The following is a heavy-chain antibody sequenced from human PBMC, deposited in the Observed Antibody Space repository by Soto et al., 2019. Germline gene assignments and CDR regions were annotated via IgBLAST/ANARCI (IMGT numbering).Heavy chain of an antibody. D-gene: IGHD6-19*01. V-gene: IGHV4-34*01. J-gene: IGHJ6*02. CDR1: GASLSGVY. CDR3: ARAFKGIIENTGWPKPYYYGLDV. Sequence: QVQLQQWGAGLLKPSETLSLTCGVSGASLSGVYWTWIRQTPGRGLEWIVEINHSGSAYYNPALGDRVTISVDTSKKQSSLSLTSGTAADTGRYYCARAFKGIIENTGWPKPYYYGLDVWAQGTAVIVPS. CDR2: INHSGSA.